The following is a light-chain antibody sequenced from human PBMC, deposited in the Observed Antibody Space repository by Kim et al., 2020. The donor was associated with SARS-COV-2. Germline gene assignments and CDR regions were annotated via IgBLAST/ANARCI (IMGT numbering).Light chain of an antibody. CDR3: QSYDSSLSGSWV. CDR2: GNS. CDR1: SSNSGAGYD. V-gene: IGLV1-40*01. J-gene: IGLJ3*02. Sequence: RVTISCTGSSSNSGAGYDVHWYQQLPGTAPKLLIYGNSNRPSGVPDRFSGSKSGTSASLAITGLQAEDEADYYCQSYDSSLSGSWVFGGGTQLTVL.